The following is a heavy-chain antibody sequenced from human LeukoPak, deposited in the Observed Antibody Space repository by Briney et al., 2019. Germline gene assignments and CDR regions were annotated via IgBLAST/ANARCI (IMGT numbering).Heavy chain of an antibody. CDR1: GFTFGDYV. V-gene: IGHV3-49*03. J-gene: IGHJ3*02. CDR3: ARDHYSGAFDI. CDR2: IRSKAYGGTT. D-gene: IGHD2-21*01. Sequence: PGGSLRLSCTASGFTFGDYVMSWFRQAPGKGLEWVGFIRSKAYGGTTEYAASVKGRFTISRDDSKSIAHLQMNSLKTEDTAVYYCARDHYSGAFDIWGQGTMVTVSS.